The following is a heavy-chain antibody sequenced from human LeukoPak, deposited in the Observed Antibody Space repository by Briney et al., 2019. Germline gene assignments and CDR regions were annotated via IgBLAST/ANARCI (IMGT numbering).Heavy chain of an antibody. D-gene: IGHD6-19*01. Sequence: PSETLSLTCTVSGGSISTYYWSWIRQPPGKGLEWIGYIYYSGSTNYNPSLKSRVTISVDTSKNQFSLKLGSVTAADTAVFYCARPVAGTVDAFDIWGQGTMVTVSS. J-gene: IGHJ3*02. V-gene: IGHV4-59*08. CDR2: IYYSGST. CDR1: GGSISTYY. CDR3: ARPVAGTVDAFDI.